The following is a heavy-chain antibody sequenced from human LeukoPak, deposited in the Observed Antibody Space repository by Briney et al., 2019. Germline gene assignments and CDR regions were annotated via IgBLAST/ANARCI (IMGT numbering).Heavy chain of an antibody. D-gene: IGHD3-22*01. CDR1: GFTFSGYS. Sequence: PGGSLRLSCAASGFTFSGYSMNWVRQAPGKGLEWVSYISGSGGAIDYADSVKGRFTISRDNAKNSLYLQMNSLRAEDTAVYYCARAHDSSGYYSVGDNDVFDIWGQGTMVTVSS. CDR2: ISGSGGAI. CDR3: ARAHDSSGYYSVGDNDVFDI. J-gene: IGHJ3*02. V-gene: IGHV3-48*01.